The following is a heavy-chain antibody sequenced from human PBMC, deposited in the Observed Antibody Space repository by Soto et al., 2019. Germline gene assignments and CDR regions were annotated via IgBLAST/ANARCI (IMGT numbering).Heavy chain of an antibody. J-gene: IGHJ4*02. V-gene: IGHV3-30*18. CDR2: ISCDGNKK. CDR1: GFSFSGYG. CDR3: AQLFYRQDEFAY. Sequence: PGGSLRLSCAASGFSFSGYGMHWVRQAPGKGLEWVSLISCDGNKKYYVDSVRGRFTISRDNRKNTLYLQMNSLRDEDTAVYHCAQLFYRQDEFAYWGQGTLVTVAS.